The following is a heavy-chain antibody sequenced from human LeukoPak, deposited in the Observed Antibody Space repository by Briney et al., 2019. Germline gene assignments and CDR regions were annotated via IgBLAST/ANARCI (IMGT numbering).Heavy chain of an antibody. CDR2: IYNNGST. CDR3: ARDRYFDFWSGSAQGYYYYLDV. V-gene: IGHV4-59*02. J-gene: IGHJ6*03. CDR1: GGSVSSYS. D-gene: IGHD3-3*01. Sequence: SETLSLTCTVSGGSVSSYSWSWTRQSPGKGLEWIGYIYNNGSTKYNPSLQRRVTISLDTSKKQFSLSLRSVTAADTAVYYCARDRYFDFWSGSAQGYYYYLDVWGKGTTVIVSS.